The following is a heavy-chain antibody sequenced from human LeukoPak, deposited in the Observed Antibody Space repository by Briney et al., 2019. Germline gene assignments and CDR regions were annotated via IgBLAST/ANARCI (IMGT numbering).Heavy chain of an antibody. CDR3: AREMGLNIVATFGY. Sequence: GGSLRLSCAASGSTFSSYGMHWVRQAPGKGLEWVALIWYDGSSKYYRDSVKGRFTISRDNSKNTLYLQMNSLRDEDTAVYYCAREMGLNIVATFGYWGQGTLVTVSS. D-gene: IGHD5-12*01. CDR1: GSTFSSYG. V-gene: IGHV3-33*01. J-gene: IGHJ4*02. CDR2: IWYDGSSK.